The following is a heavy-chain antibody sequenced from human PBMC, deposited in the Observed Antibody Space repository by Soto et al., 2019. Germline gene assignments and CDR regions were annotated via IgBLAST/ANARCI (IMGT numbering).Heavy chain of an antibody. V-gene: IGHV1-18*01. D-gene: IGHD2-8*02. Sequence: ASVKVSCKASGYTFTSYGISWVRQAPGQGLEWMGWISAYNGNTNYAQKLQGRVTMTTDTSTSTAHMELRSLRSDDTAVYYCARDPGDYGMDVWGQGTTVTVSS. CDR2: ISAYNGNT. J-gene: IGHJ6*02. CDR1: GYTFTSYG. CDR3: ARDPGDYGMDV.